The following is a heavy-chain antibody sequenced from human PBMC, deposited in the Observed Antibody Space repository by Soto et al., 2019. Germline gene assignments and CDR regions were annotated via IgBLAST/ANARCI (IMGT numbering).Heavy chain of an antibody. CDR3: ARRGERWLPEDY. D-gene: IGHD6-19*01. CDR1: GFTFHIYP. CDR2: ISRGADDT. J-gene: IGHJ4*02. Sequence: EVQLLESGGGLVQPGGSLRLSCAASGFTFHIYPMTWVRQTPGKGLEWVSTISRGADDTQYADSVKGRVTLTRDDSKKTHYLQLNGLRAEDTAVYYCARRGERWLPEDYWGQGTLVTVSS. V-gene: IGHV3-23*01.